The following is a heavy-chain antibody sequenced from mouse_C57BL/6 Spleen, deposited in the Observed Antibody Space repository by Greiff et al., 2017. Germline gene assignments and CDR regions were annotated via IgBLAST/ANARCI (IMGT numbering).Heavy chain of an antibody. CDR1: GYTFTDYE. D-gene: IGHD2-1*01. CDR2: IDPETGGT. J-gene: IGHJ2*01. CDR3: TGNYGYFDY. V-gene: IGHV1-15*01. Sequence: QVQLQQSGAELVRPGASVTLSCKASGYTFTDYEMHWVKQTPVHGLEWIGAIDPETGGTAYNQKFKGKAILTADKSSSTAYMELRSLTSEDSAVYYCTGNYGYFDYWGQGTTLTVSS.